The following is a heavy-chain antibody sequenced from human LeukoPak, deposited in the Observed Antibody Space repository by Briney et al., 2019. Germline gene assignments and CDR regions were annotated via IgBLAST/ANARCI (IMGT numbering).Heavy chain of an antibody. D-gene: IGHD1-26*01. V-gene: IGHV3-30-3*01. J-gene: IGHJ4*02. CDR3: ARDSTDGVIPRELHPPFDY. Sequence: GGSLRLSCAASGFTFSIYAMHWVRQAPGKGLEWVAVISYDGSTKYSADSVKGRFTISRDHSKNTLYLQMNSLRAEDTAVYYCARDSTDGVIPRELHPPFDYWGQGALVTVSS. CDR1: GFTFSIYA. CDR2: ISYDGSTK.